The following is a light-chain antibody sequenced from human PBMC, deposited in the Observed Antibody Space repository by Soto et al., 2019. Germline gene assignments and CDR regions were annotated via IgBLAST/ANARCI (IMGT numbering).Light chain of an antibody. CDR1: SSDVGGYNY. CDR3: SSYTSSSTLEGV. CDR2: DVS. Sequence: QSALTQPASVSGSPGQSITISCTGTSSDVGGYNYVSWYQQHPGKAPKLMIYDVSNRPSGVSNRFSGSKSGNTASLTISGLQAEDEADYYCSSYTSSSTLEGVFGTGTKLTLL. J-gene: IGLJ1*01. V-gene: IGLV2-14*01.